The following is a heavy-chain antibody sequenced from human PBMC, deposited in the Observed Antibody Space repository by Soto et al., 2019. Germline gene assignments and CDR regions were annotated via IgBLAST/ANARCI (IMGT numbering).Heavy chain of an antibody. CDR2: ISGNGSSK. CDR3: AKEIAFENWFDP. V-gene: IGHV3-23*01. D-gene: IGHD3-9*01. J-gene: IGHJ5*02. CDR1: GFTFSSYG. Sequence: PGGSLRLSCAASGFTFSSYGMHWVRQAPGKGLEWVSVISGNGSSKYYADSVKGRFTISRDNSKNTLYLQMNSLRAEDTAVYYCAKEIAFENWFDPWGQGTLVTVSS.